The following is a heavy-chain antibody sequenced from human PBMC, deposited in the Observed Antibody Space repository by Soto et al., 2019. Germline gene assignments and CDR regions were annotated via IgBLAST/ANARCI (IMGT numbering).Heavy chain of an antibody. V-gene: IGHV5-10-1*01. D-gene: IGHD3-22*01. CDR1: GKNVTTFL. J-gene: IGHJ3*02. CDR2: IDPSDSYT. CDR3: ARSPFPSYYDSSGPEGDAFDI. Sequence: EGLQISCKGFGKNVTTFLNTRVRPMPRKNPEWVGRIDPSDSYTNYSPSFQGHVTISADKSTSTAYLQWSSLKASDTAMYYCARSPFPSYYDSSGPEGDAFDIWGQGTMVTVSS.